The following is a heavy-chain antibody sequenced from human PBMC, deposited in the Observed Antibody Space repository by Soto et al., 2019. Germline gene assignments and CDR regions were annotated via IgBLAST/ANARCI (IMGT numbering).Heavy chain of an antibody. CDR1: GYTFTSYD. Sequence: QVQLVQSGAEVKKPGASVKVSCKASGYTFTSYDINWVRQATGQGLEWMGWMNPNSGNTGYAQKFQGRVTMTRNTNRVNIDNHEKAQARYTMTMNTSTSTACMDLGILSSKDTAADYLATGFSDRGSNWGEDWWDHWGQGTLVTVSS. J-gene: IGHJ5*02. V-gene: IGHV1-8*01. CDR3: TSTACMDLGILSSKDTAADYLATGFSDRGSNWGEDWWDH. D-gene: IGHD3-3*01. CDR2: MNPNSGNT.